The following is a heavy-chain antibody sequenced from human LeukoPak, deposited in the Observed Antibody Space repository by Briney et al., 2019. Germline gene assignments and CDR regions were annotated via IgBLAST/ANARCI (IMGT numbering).Heavy chain of an antibody. D-gene: IGHD4-11*01. J-gene: IGHJ4*02. CDR2: INHSGST. Sequence: SETLSLTCAVYGGSFSGYYWSWIRQPPGKGLEWIGEINHSGSTNYNPSLKSRVTISVDTSKNQFSLKLSSVTAADTAVYYCARRMTTTGTDFDYWAREPWSPSPQ. CDR3: ARRMTTTGTDFDY. CDR1: GGSFSGYY. V-gene: IGHV4-34*01.